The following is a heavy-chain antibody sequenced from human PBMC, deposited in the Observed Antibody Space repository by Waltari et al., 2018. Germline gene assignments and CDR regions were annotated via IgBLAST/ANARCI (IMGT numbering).Heavy chain of an antibody. Sequence: QVQLQQWGAGLLKPSETLSLTCAVYGGSFRGYYWIWIRQPPGKGLEWIGEINHSGSTNYNPSLKCRVTIAVDTSKNQFSLKLSSVTAADTAVYYCARDAAAGTPALYYWGQGTLVTVSS. J-gene: IGHJ4*02. CDR3: ARDAAAGTPALYY. V-gene: IGHV4-34*01. D-gene: IGHD6-13*01. CDR2: INHSGST. CDR1: GGSFRGYY.